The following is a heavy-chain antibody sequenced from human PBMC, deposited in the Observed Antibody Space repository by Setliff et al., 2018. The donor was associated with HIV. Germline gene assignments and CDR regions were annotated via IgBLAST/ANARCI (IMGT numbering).Heavy chain of an antibody. J-gene: IGHJ6*03. CDR3: ARQAFGINMVRGIISPRFYYYMDV. D-gene: IGHD3-10*01. Sequence: SCAASGFTVSTNYMSWVRQAPGKGLEWVSVLYSGGSTYYADSVKGRFTISRDNSKNTLYLQLNGLRADDTAVYYCARQAFGINMVRGIISPRFYYYMDVWGKGTTVTVSS. CDR2: LYSGGST. V-gene: IGHV3-66*02. CDR1: GFTVSTNY.